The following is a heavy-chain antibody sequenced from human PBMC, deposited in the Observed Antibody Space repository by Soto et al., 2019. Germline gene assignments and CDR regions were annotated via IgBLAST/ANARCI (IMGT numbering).Heavy chain of an antibody. Sequence: SETLSLTCTVFGGSIASSSWYWGWIRQPPGRGLEWIGTIYYSGSTYYNPSLKSRVTISVETSENQFSLKLRSMTATDTAVYYCARGRPRDYFEIWGQGPTVTVS. CDR1: GGSIASSSWY. V-gene: IGHV4-39*01. J-gene: IGHJ3*02. D-gene: IGHD3-16*01. CDR3: ARGRPRDYFEI. CDR2: IYYSGST.